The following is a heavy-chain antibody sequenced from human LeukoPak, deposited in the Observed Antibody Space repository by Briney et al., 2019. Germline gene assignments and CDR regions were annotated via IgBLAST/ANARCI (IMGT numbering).Heavy chain of an antibody. CDR2: INTSGST. CDR3: ARDNIVGAIEYYYMDV. Sequence: GSLRLSCAASRFTFSGYGMSWIRQPPGKGLEWIGEINTSGSTNYNPSLNSRVTMSVDTSKNQFSLKLSSVTAADTAVYYCARDNIVGAIEYYYMDVWGKGTTVTISS. J-gene: IGHJ6*03. D-gene: IGHD1-26*01. V-gene: IGHV4-34*01. CDR1: RFTFSGYG.